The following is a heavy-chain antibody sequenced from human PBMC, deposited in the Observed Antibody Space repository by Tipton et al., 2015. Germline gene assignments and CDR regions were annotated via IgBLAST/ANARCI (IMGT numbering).Heavy chain of an antibody. J-gene: IGHJ6*02. CDR3: ARDLEHGMDV. Sequence: QLVQSGAEVKKPGASVKVSCKASGYSFTSYYMHWVRQAPGQGLEWMGTIDPSGGSMNYAQKFQGRLTMTRDTSTSTLYMELSSLRSEDTAVYYCARDLEHGMDVWGHGTTVTVSS. CDR2: IDPSGGSM. V-gene: IGHV1-46*01. D-gene: IGHD5-24*01. CDR1: GYSFTSYY.